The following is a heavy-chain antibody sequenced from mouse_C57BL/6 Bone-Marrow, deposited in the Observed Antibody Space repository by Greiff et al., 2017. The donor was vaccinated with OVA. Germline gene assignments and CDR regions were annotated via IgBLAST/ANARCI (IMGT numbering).Heavy chain of an antibody. CDR1: GYTFTDYY. V-gene: IGHV1-26*01. D-gene: IGHD2-3*01. J-gene: IGHJ1*03. CDR3: AFSYDGYYGWYFDV. Sequence: EVQLQQSGPELVKPGASVKISCKASGYTFTDYYMNWVKQSHGKSLEWIGDINPNNGGTSYNQKFKGKATLTVDKSSSTAYMELRSLTSEDSAVYYCAFSYDGYYGWYFDVWGTGTTVTVSS. CDR2: INPNNGGT.